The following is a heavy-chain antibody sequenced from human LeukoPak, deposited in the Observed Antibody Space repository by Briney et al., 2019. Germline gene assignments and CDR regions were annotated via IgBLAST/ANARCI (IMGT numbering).Heavy chain of an antibody. CDR2: IIPIFGTA. D-gene: IGHD6-19*01. CDR3: ARVGGIAVAGTGYFDY. Sequence: GASVKVSCKASGYTFTSYYMHWVRQAPGQGLEWMGGIIPIFGTANYAQKFQGRVTITADESTSTAYMELSSLRSEDTAVYYCARVGGIAVAGTGYFDYWGQGTLVAVSS. CDR1: GYTFTSYY. J-gene: IGHJ4*02. V-gene: IGHV1-69*13.